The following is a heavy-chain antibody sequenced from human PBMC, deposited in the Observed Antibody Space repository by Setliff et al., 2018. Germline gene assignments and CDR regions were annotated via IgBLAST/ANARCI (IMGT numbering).Heavy chain of an antibody. CDR1: GFTFSSYG. CDR3: AKDYGSGSYGRIDY. D-gene: IGHD1-26*01. V-gene: IGHV3-33*06. Sequence: SCAASGFTFSSYGMHWVRQAPGKGLEWVAVIWYDGSNKYYADSVKGRFTISRDNSKNTLYLQMNSLRAEDTAVYYCAKDYGSGSYGRIDYWGQGTLVTVSS. CDR2: IWYDGSNK. J-gene: IGHJ4*02.